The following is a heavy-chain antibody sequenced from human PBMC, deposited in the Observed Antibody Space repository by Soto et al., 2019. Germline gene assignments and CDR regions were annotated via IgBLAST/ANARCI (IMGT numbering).Heavy chain of an antibody. J-gene: IGHJ6*02. CDR2: ISAYNGNT. V-gene: IGHV1-18*04. Sequence: GASVKVSCKASGYTFTSYGISWVRQAPGQGLEWMGWISAYNGNTNYAQKLQGRVTMTTDTSTSTAYMELRSLRSDDTAVYYCARDLSRYCSSTSCYPDYGMDVWGQGTTVTVSS. CDR1: GYTFTSYG. CDR3: ARDLSRYCSSTSCYPDYGMDV. D-gene: IGHD2-2*01.